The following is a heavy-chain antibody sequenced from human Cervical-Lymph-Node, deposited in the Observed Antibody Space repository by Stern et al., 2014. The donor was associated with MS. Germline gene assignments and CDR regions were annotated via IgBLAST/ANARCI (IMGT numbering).Heavy chain of an antibody. CDR1: GGTFSGYG. Sequence: QDQLVQSGAEVKKPGSSVNVSCKASGGTFSGYGITWVRQAPGQGLEWMGRLIPLVGVARYAPRFQGRVTITADKSMTTGYMELSSLTSDDTAVYYCARGDYGDYNWFDPWGLGTLVTVSS. CDR2: LIPLVGVA. CDR3: ARGDYGDYNWFDP. V-gene: IGHV1-69*04. J-gene: IGHJ5*02. D-gene: IGHD4-17*01.